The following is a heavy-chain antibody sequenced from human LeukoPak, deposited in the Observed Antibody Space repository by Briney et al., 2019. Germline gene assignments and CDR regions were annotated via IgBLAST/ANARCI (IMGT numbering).Heavy chain of an antibody. Sequence: GRSLRLSCAASGFTFSSYGMHWVRQAPGKGLEWVAVISYDGSNKYYADSVKGRFTISRDNSKNTLYLQMNSLRAEDSAAYYCARDAGHDYGDYGAFDIWGQGTMVTVSS. D-gene: IGHD4-17*01. CDR2: ISYDGSNK. V-gene: IGHV3-30*03. J-gene: IGHJ3*02. CDR1: GFTFSSYG. CDR3: ARDAGHDYGDYGAFDI.